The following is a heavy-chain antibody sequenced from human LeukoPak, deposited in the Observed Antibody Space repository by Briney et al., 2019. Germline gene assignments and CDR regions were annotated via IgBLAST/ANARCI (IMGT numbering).Heavy chain of an antibody. Sequence: PGGSLRLSCAASGFTVSRNYMSWVRQAPGKGLEWVSVIYSGGSTYYADSVKGRFTISRDNYKNTLYLQMNSLRAEDTAVYYCGASGEILGDFDYWGQGTLVTVSS. CDR1: GFTVSRNY. CDR2: IYSGGST. CDR3: GASGEILGDFDY. J-gene: IGHJ4*02. D-gene: IGHD2-15*01. V-gene: IGHV3-66*01.